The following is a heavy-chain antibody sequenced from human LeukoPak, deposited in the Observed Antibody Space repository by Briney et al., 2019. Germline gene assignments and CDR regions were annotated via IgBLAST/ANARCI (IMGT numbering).Heavy chain of an antibody. CDR2: ISYDGSNK. CDR3: ARETWEVRSFDY. CDR1: GFTFSSYG. J-gene: IGHJ4*02. Sequence: GGSLRLSCAASGFTFSSYGMHWVRQAPGKGLEWVAVISYDGSNKYYADSVKGRFTISRDNSKNTLYLQMNSLRAEDTAVYYCARETWEVRSFDYWGQGTLVTVSS. D-gene: IGHD1-26*01. V-gene: IGHV3-30*03.